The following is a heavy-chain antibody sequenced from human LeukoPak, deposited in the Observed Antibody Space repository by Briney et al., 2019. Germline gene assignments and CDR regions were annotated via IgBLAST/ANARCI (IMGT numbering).Heavy chain of an antibody. V-gene: IGHV1-2*02. CDR1: GYTFTSYG. Sequence: ASVKVSCKASGYTFTSYGISWVRQAPGQGLEWMGWINPNSGGTNYAQKFQGRVTMTRDTSISTAYMELSRLRSDDTAVYYCARGYYSSSKPYYFDYWGQGTLVTVSS. CDR3: ARGYYSSSKPYYFDY. D-gene: IGHD6-6*01. J-gene: IGHJ4*02. CDR2: INPNSGGT.